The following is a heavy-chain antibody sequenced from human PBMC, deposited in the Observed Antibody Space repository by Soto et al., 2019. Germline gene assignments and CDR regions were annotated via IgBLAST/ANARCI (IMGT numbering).Heavy chain of an antibody. V-gene: IGHV3-33*01. Sequence: QVQLVESGGGVVQPGRSLRLSCAASGFTFSSYGMHWVRQAPGKGLEWVAVIWYDGSNKYYADSVKGRFTISRDNSKNTLYRQMNSLRAEDTAVYYCARAKTRIQLWFPGGMDVWGQGTTVTVSS. CDR3: ARAKTRIQLWFPGGMDV. CDR1: GFTFSSYG. J-gene: IGHJ6*02. D-gene: IGHD5-18*01. CDR2: IWYDGSNK.